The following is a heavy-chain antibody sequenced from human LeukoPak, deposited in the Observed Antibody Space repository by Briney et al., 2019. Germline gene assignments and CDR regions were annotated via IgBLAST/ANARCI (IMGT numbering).Heavy chain of an antibody. CDR1: GGSFSGYY. Sequence: SETLSLTCAVYGGSFSGYYWSWIRQPPGKGLEWIGEINHSGSTNYNPSLKSRVTISVDTSKNQFSLKLNSVTAADTAVYYCASTRITIFGVVIKGLDYWGQGTLVTVSS. J-gene: IGHJ4*02. V-gene: IGHV4-34*01. D-gene: IGHD3-3*01. CDR3: ASTRITIFGVVIKGLDY. CDR2: INHSGST.